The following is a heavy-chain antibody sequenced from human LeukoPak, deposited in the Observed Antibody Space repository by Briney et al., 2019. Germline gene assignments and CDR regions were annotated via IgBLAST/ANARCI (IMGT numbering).Heavy chain of an antibody. CDR2: INHSGST. J-gene: IGHJ5*02. CDR3: ARGARDIVVVPAAKPWFDP. V-gene: IGHV4-34*01. D-gene: IGHD2-2*01. Sequence: SETLSLTCAVYGGSFSGYYWSWIRQPLGKGLEWIGEINHSGSTNYNPSLKSRVTISVDTSKNQFSLKLSSVTAADTAVYYCARGARDIVVVPAAKPWFDPWGQGTLVTVSS. CDR1: GGSFSGYY.